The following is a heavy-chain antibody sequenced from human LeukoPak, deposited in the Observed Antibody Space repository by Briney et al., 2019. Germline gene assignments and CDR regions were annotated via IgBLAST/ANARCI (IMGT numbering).Heavy chain of an antibody. D-gene: IGHD4-17*01. CDR1: GFTFSTYG. J-gene: IGHJ4*02. V-gene: IGHV3-33*01. Sequence: PGRSQRLSCAASGFTFSTYGMHWVRQAPGKGLEWVALVWSDGNGKFYADSVKGRFTISRDNSKNTLYLQMSSLRADDTAVYYCVRVLTVTFDSWGQGTLVTVSS. CDR3: VRVLTVTFDS. CDR2: VWSDGNGK.